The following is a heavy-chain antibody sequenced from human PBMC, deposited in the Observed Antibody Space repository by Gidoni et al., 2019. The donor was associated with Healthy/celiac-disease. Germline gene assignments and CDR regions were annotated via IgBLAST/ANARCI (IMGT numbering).Heavy chain of an antibody. D-gene: IGHD3-3*01. CDR3: ASLDYDSNGMDV. V-gene: IGHV4-59*01. CDR2: IYYSGST. Sequence: QVQLQESGPGLVKPSGTLSLTCTVSGGSISSYYWSWIRQPPGKGLEWIGYIYYSGSTNYNPSLKSRVTISVDTSKNQFSLKLSSVTAADTAVYYCASLDYDSNGMDVWGQGTTVTVSS. J-gene: IGHJ6*02. CDR1: GGSISSYY.